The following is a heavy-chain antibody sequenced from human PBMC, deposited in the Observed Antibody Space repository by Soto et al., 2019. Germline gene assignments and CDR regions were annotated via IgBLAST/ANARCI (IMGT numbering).Heavy chain of an antibody. Sequence: QVQLVESGGGVVQPGTSLRLSCAASGFTFSRHGMHWVRPTPGKGLEWLAVILNDASGHWYADSVKGRFTISRDNFENTLYLQMNGLRLEDTAMYYCARDDDYPDNGFDYWGQGTLVTFSS. J-gene: IGHJ4*02. V-gene: IGHV3-33*01. D-gene: IGHD4-17*01. CDR3: ARDDDYPDNGFDY. CDR1: GFTFSRHG. CDR2: ILNDASGH.